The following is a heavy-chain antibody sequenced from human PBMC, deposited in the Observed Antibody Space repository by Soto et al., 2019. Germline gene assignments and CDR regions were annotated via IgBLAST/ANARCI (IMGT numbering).Heavy chain of an antibody. CDR3: ARAGEDDYYDSSGYYRL. CDR1: GGSISSGGYY. Sequence: PSETLSLTCTVSGGSISSGGYYWSWIRQHPGKGLEWIGYIYYSGSTYYNPSLKSRVTISVDTSKNQFSLKLSSVTAADTAVYYCARAGEDDYYDSSGYYRLWGQGTLVTVSS. D-gene: IGHD3-22*01. J-gene: IGHJ4*02. V-gene: IGHV4-31*03. CDR2: IYYSGST.